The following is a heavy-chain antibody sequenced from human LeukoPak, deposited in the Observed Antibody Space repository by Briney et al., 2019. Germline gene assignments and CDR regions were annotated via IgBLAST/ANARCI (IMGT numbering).Heavy chain of an antibody. CDR2: ISSSGSTI. J-gene: IGHJ5*02. CDR3: ARDPSMVRGVIFFDP. Sequence: GGSLRLSCAASGFTFSDYYMSWLRQAPGKGLEWVSYISSSGSTIYYADSVKGRFTISRDNAKNSLYLQMNSLRAEDTAVYYCARDPSMVRGVIFFDPWGQGTLVTVSS. V-gene: IGHV3-11*04. CDR1: GFTFSDYY. D-gene: IGHD3-10*01.